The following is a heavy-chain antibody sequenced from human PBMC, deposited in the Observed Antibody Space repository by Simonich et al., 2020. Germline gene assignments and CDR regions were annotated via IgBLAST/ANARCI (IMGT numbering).Heavy chain of an antibody. CDR2: IYSGGST. Sequence: EVQLVESGGGLIQPGGSLRLSCAASGFTVSSNYMSWVRRAPGKGMGWFTVIYSGGSTYTADSVKGRFTISRDNSKNTLYLQINSLRAEDTAVYYCARWTATGYYFDYWGQGTLVTVSS. J-gene: IGHJ4*02. CDR1: GFTVSSNY. V-gene: IGHV3-53*01. CDR3: ARWTATGYYFDY. D-gene: IGHD1-1*01.